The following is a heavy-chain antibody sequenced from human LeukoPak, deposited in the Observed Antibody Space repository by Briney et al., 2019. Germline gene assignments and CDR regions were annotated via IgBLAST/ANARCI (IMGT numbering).Heavy chain of an antibody. D-gene: IGHD6-19*01. CDR3: ALLAVASDFDY. V-gene: IGHV3-48*03. J-gene: IGHJ4*02. CDR2: ISRGASTM. CDR1: GFMLSRFE. Sequence: PGGALRLSRAASGFMLSRFEMYWVRPAPGKGLHWVAYISRGASTMYYADSVKGRFTISRDDAKSSLFLQMNSLRAEDTAVYYCALLAVASDFDYWGQGTLVTVSS.